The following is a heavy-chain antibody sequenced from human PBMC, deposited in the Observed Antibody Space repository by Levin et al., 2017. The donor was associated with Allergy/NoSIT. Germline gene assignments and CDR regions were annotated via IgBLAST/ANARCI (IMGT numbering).Heavy chain of an antibody. V-gene: IGHV4-34*01. CDR2: INHRRGT. CDR1: GGSLSGYY. D-gene: IGHD6-19*01. J-gene: IGHJ5*01. Sequence: SQTLSLTCAVYGGSLSGYYWTWIRQPPGKRLEWIGEINHRRGTNYNSSLESRVYISIDTSQRPFSLELSPVTAADTALYYCAGVNIAVAGTPFDSWGQGTLVTVSS. CDR3: AGVNIAVAGTPFDS.